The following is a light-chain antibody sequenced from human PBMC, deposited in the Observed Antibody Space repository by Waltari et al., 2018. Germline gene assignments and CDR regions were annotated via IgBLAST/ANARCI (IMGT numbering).Light chain of an antibody. CDR1: QSLAFSDGKTY. Sequence: DAVLTQSPLSLSVTPGQSASVSCRSSQSLAFSDGKTYLNWFHQRPGQSPRRLIYKVSNRESGVPDRISGSGSGTDFALKISRVEAEDVGVYYCMEGAQWYTFGQGTKLEIK. V-gene: IGKV2-30*01. J-gene: IGKJ2*01. CDR3: MEGAQWYT. CDR2: KVS.